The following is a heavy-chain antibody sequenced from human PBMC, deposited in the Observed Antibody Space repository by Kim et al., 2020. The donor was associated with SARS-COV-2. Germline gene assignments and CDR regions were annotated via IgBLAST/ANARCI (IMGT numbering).Heavy chain of an antibody. D-gene: IGHD3-3*01. CDR3: ARVRTDFWSGRQNQLWDNWFDP. CDR2: INPNSGGT. V-gene: IGHV1-2*06. CDR1: GYTFTGYY. J-gene: IGHJ5*02. Sequence: ASVKVSCKASGYTFTGYYMHWVRQAPGQGLEWMGRINPNSGGTNYAQKFQGRVTMTRDTSISTAYMELSRLRSDDTAVYYCARVRTDFWSGRQNQLWDNWFDPWGQGTLVTVSS.